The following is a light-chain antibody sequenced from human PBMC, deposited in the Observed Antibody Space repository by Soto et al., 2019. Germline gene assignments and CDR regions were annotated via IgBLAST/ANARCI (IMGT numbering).Light chain of an antibody. CDR1: QSVGTF. CDR2: DAS. Sequence: EIVLTQSPATLSLSPGERATLSCRASQSVGTFFAWYQQKPGQAPRLLIYDASNRATGIPAGFSGSGSGTDFTLTISSLEPEDFAVYYCQQCNSWPQWTFGQGTKVDIK. CDR3: QQCNSWPQWT. J-gene: IGKJ1*01. V-gene: IGKV3-11*01.